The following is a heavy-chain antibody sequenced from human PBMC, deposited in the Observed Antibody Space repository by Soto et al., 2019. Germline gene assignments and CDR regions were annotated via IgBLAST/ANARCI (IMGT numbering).Heavy chain of an antibody. J-gene: IGHJ4*02. CDR3: ARVPYSGSYYVADY. CDR2: INPNSGGT. Sequence: ASVKVSCKASGYTFTGYYMHWVRQAPGQGLEWMGWINPNSGGTNYAQKFQGRVTMTRDTSISTAYMELSRLRSDDTPVYYCARVPYSGSYYVADYWGQGTLVTVSS. D-gene: IGHD1-26*01. V-gene: IGHV1-2*02. CDR1: GYTFTGYY.